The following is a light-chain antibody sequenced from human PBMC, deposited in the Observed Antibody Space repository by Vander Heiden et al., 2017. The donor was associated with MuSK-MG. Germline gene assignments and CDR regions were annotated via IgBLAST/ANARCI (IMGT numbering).Light chain of an antibody. CDR1: QDISRY. CDR3: QQYDSGPWT. J-gene: IGKJ1*01. Sequence: DITLSPSPSSLSASVGVSVSITCRTSQDISRYIYWFQQKPGDAPKFLIFGASSLHTGVSSKFSGSGSGTDYTLTINNLQPEDFATYFCQQYDSGPWTFGQGTRLEIK. CDR2: GAS. V-gene: IGKV1-16*02.